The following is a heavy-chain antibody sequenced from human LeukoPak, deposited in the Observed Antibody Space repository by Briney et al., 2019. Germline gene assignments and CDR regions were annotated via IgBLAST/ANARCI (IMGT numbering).Heavy chain of an antibody. J-gene: IGHJ6*02. V-gene: IGHV4-59*08. CDR1: GGSISSYY. D-gene: IGHD5-18*01. CDR2: IYYSGST. CDR3: ARQVFPSMVTDYYGMDV. Sequence: SETLSLTCTVSGGSISSYYWSWIRQPPGKGLEWIWYIYYSGSTNYNPSPKSRVTISVDTSKNQFSLKLSSVTAADTAVYYCARQVFPSMVTDYYGMDVWGQGTTVTVSS.